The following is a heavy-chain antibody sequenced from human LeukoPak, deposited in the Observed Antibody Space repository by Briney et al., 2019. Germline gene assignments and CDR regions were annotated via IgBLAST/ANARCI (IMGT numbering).Heavy chain of an antibody. CDR1: GFTFSSYA. J-gene: IGHJ6*02. Sequence: GGSLRLSCAASGFTFSSYAMSWVRQAPGKGLEWVSAISGTGGSTYYADSVKGRFTISRDNSKNTLYLQMNSLRAEDTAVYYCAKDRSCSSTSCYAYYYYYYGMVVWGQGTTVTVSS. CDR2: ISGTGGST. D-gene: IGHD2-2*01. CDR3: AKDRSCSSTSCYAYYYYYYGMVV. V-gene: IGHV3-23*01.